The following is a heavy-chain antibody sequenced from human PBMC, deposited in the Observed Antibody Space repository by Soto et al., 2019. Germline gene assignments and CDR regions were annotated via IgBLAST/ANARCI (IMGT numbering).Heavy chain of an antibody. D-gene: IGHD6-6*01. Sequence: QVQLVQSGAEVKKPGASVKVSCKASGYTFTGYYMHWVRQAPGQGLEWMGWINPNSGGTNYAQKFQGRVTMTRDTSISTAYMELSRLRSDDTAVYYCARDHEAALHYYGMDVWGQGTTVTVSS. CDR3: ARDHEAALHYYGMDV. CDR1: GYTFTGYY. J-gene: IGHJ6*02. V-gene: IGHV1-2*02. CDR2: INPNSGGT.